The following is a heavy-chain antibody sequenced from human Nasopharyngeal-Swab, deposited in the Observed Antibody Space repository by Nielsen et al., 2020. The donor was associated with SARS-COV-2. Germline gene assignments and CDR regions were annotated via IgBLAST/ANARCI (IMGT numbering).Heavy chain of an antibody. J-gene: IGHJ4*02. V-gene: IGHV1-24*01. CDR3: AASQWGEYFDY. CDR1: GSTLTDIS. CDR2: FDPEDGET. D-gene: IGHD3-16*01. Sequence: ASVTVSCQVSGSTLTDISMHWVRQAHGRGLEWMGGFDPEDGETIYAQKFQGRVTMTEDTSIDTAYMELRSLRSEDTAVYYCAASQWGEYFDYWGQGTLVSVSS.